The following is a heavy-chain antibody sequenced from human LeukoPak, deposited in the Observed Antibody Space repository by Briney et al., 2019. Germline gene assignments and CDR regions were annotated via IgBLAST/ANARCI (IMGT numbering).Heavy chain of an antibody. Sequence: GGSLRLSCAASGFTFSSYSMNWVRQAPGKGLEWVSVIYSGGTTYYADSVKGRFTISRDNSKNTLYLQMNSLRAEDTAVYYCARTPGLHDYGYWGQGTLVTVSS. D-gene: IGHD4-17*01. V-gene: IGHV3-53*01. CDR2: IYSGGTT. CDR3: ARTPGLHDYGY. CDR1: GFTFSSYS. J-gene: IGHJ4*02.